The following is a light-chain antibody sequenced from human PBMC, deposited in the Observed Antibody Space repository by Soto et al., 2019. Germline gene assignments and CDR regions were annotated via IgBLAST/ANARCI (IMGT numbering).Light chain of an antibody. CDR3: QHYNNWPPGT. V-gene: IGKV3-15*01. CDR1: QSVSNK. Sequence: EIVMTQSPATLSVSPGERATLSCRASQSVSNKLAWYQQKPGQAPRLLIYHASIRATGIPARFSGSGSGTEFTLHISSLQSEDFAIYYYQHYNNWPPGTFGQGTKVEIK. CDR2: HAS. J-gene: IGKJ1*01.